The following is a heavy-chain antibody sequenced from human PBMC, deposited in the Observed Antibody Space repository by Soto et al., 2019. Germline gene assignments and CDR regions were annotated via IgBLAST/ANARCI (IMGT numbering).Heavy chain of an antibody. D-gene: IGHD2-15*01. CDR1: GFTFGDYA. CDR3: TRDYPSGGSCYLCWFDP. V-gene: IGHV3-49*03. J-gene: IGHJ5*02. CDR2: IRSKAYGGTT. Sequence: PGGSLRLSCTASGFTFGDYAMSWFRQAPGKGLEWVGFIRSKAYGGTTEYAASVKGRFTISRDDSKSIAYLQMNSLKTEDTAVYYCTRDYPSGGSCYLCWFDPWGQGTLVTVSS.